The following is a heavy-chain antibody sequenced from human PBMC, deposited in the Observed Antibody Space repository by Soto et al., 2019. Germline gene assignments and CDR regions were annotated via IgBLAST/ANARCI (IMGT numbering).Heavy chain of an antibody. D-gene: IGHD5-12*01. J-gene: IGHJ3*02. CDR2: INPSGGST. Sequence: QVQLVQSGAEVKKPGASVKVSCKAYGYTFTSYYMYWLRQAPGQGLEWMGIINPSGGSTSYAQKFQGRVTMTRDTSTSTVYMELSSLRSEDTAVYYCARVEMATIKGNAFDIWGQGTMVTVSS. V-gene: IGHV1-46*01. CDR3: ARVEMATIKGNAFDI. CDR1: GYTFTSYY.